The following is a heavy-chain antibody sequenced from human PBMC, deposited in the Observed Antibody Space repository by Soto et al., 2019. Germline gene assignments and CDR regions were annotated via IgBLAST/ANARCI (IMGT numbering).Heavy chain of an antibody. V-gene: IGHV3-7*01. J-gene: IGHJ6*03. CDR1: GFTFSSYW. CDR3: ARGTGGQRYFDWEGVYYYYYYYMDV. Sequence: HPGGSLRLSCAASGFTFSSYWMSWVRQAPGKGLEWVANIKQDGSEKYYVDSVKGRFTISRDNAKNSLYLQMNSLRAEDTAVYYCARGTGGQRYFDWEGVYYYYYYYMDVWGKGTTVTVSS. CDR2: IKQDGSEK. D-gene: IGHD3-9*01.